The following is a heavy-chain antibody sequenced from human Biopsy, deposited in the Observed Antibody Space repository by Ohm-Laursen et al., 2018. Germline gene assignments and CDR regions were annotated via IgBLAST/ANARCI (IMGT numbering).Heavy chain of an antibody. CDR2: IIPMFGTA. D-gene: IGHD1-26*01. J-gene: IGHJ4*02. CDR1: GGTFINYA. CDR3: ARGPHSGSHSCFDY. V-gene: IGHV1-69*13. Sequence: SVKVSCKASGGTFINYAISWVRQAPGQGLEWMGGIIPMFGTANYAQMFQGRVTISADESTSTSYMELSSLTTEDTAINYCARGPHSGSHSCFDYWGRGTLVTVSS.